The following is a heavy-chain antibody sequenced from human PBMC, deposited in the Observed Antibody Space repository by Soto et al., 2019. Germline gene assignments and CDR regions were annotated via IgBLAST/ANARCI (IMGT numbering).Heavy chain of an antibody. CDR1: GFILSEYA. J-gene: IGHJ4*02. D-gene: IGHD2-15*01. CDR3: AKDPSTGGADY. Sequence: GGSLRLSCTASGFILSEYAMNWVRHTPGAGLEWVSTLSKDGANEHYVDSVKGWFTISRGDAKNTLYLQMNSLRAEDTAMYYCAKDPSTGGADYWGQGTQVTVSS. V-gene: IGHV3-23*01. CDR2: LSKDGANE.